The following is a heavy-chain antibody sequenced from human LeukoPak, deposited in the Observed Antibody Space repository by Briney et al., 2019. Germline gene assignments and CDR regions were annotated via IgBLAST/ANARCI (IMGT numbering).Heavy chain of an antibody. D-gene: IGHD3-22*01. CDR1: GYTFTDYY. J-gene: IGHJ4*02. V-gene: IGHV1-69-2*01. Sequence: ASVKISCKVSGYTFTDYYMHWVQQAPGKGLEWMGLVDPEDGETIYAEKFQGRVTITADTSTDTAYMELSSLRSEDTAVYYCARWDYYDSSGYCYWGRGPLVTVSS. CDR2: VDPEDGET. CDR3: ARWDYYDSSGYCY.